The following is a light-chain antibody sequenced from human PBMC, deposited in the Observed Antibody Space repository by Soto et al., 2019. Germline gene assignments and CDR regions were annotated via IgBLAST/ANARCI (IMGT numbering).Light chain of an antibody. V-gene: IGKV3-11*01. CDR1: QSVNSY. CDR3: QQRSNWPST. CDR2: DAS. J-gene: IGKJ4*01. Sequence: EIVLTQSPATLSLSPGDRATLSCRASQSVNSYLAWYQQKPGQAPRLLIYDASNRATGIPARFSGSGSGTDFTLTISSLEPEDFAVYHCQQRSNWPSTFGGGTKVEIK.